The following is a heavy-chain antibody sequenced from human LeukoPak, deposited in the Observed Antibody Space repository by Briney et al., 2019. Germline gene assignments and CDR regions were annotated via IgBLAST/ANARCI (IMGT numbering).Heavy chain of an antibody. CDR3: ARHTYGSSWFVEY. V-gene: IGHV4-59*08. CDR1: GGSISSYY. D-gene: IGHD6-13*01. Sequence: PSETLSLTCTVSGGSISSYYWSWIRQPPGKALEWIGYIHYRGSTNYNPSLKSRVTISIDTSKNQFSLKLSSVTVADTAVYYCARHTYGSSWFVEYWGQGTLVTVSS. CDR2: IHYRGST. J-gene: IGHJ4*02.